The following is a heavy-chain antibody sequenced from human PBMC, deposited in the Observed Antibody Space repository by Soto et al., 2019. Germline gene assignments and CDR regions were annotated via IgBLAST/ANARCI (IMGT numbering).Heavy chain of an antibody. V-gene: IGHV1-69*12. J-gene: IGHJ6*02. Sequence: QVQLVQSGAEVKKPGSSVKVSCKASGGTFSSYAISWVRQAPGQGLEWMGGIIPIFGTANYAQKFQGRVTITADDSTSTAYMELSSLRSEDTAVYYCARGGSGSYRSYYYYYGMDVWGQGTTVTVSS. CDR2: IIPIFGTA. CDR1: GGTFSSYA. CDR3: ARGGSGSYRSYYYYYGMDV. D-gene: IGHD1-26*01.